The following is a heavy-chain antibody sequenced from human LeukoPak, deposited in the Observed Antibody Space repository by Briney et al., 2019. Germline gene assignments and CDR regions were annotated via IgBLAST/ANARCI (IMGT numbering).Heavy chain of an antibody. J-gene: IGHJ4*02. CDR3: AKGGSGWSYFDY. CDR2: LSGSGGST. Sequence: GGSLRFYCAASGFTFSSYAMRWVRQAPGKGREWVSTLSGSGGSTYYAVSGKGPFTISRDTTKITMYLHMKRLRAEATDVCSCAKGGSGWSYFDYWGQGTVVTVSS. D-gene: IGHD6-19*01. V-gene: IGHV3-23*01. CDR1: GFTFSSYA.